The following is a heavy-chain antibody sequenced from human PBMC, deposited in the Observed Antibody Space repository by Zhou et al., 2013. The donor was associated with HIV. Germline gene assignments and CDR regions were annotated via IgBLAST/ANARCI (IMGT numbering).Heavy chain of an antibody. J-gene: IGHJ5*01. CDR1: GDTFINFA. D-gene: IGHD4-4*01. CDR2: VIPSLGIA. CDR3: ARVTTLHPWWFDS. V-gene: IGHV1-69*04. Sequence: QVQLEQSGAEVKKPGSSVKVSCKASGDTFINFAISWVRLAPGQGLEWMGRVIPSLGIANFAQKFQGRVSLTADKSTHTAYMGLSSLRSEDTAIYYCARVTTLHPWWFDSWGQGSLVTVSS.